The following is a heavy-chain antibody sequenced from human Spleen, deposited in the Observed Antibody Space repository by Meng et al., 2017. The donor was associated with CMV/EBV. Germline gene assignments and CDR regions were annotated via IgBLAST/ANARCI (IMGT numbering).Heavy chain of an antibody. V-gene: IGHV4-34*01. J-gene: IGHJ5*02. CDR3: ARGRGAAIFGVVRNWFDP. Sequence: QVQLQQWGAGLLKPSXXXXLTXXVXXGSFSGYYWSWIRQPPGKGLEWIGEINHSGSTNYNPSLKSRVTISVDTSKNQFSLKLSSVTAADTAVYYCARGRGAAIFGVVRNWFDPWGQGTLVTVSS. D-gene: IGHD3-3*01. CDR1: XGSFSGYY. CDR2: INHSGST.